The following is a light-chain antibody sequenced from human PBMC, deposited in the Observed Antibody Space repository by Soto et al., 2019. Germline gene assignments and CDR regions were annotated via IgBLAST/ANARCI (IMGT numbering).Light chain of an antibody. CDR3: SSYAGSNKV. V-gene: IGLV2-8*01. CDR2: EVN. CDR1: SSDVGGYNY. Sequence: QSALTQPPSASGSPGQSVTISCTGTSSDVGGYNYVSWYQQHPGKAPKLMIYEVNKRPSGVPDRFSGSMSGNTASLTVSGLQAEDEADYYCSSYAGSNKVFGGGTKLTVL. J-gene: IGLJ3*02.